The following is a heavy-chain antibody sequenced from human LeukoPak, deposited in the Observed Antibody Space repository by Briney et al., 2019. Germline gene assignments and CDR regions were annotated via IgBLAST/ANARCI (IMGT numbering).Heavy chain of an antibody. CDR2: IKGDDSHT. D-gene: IGHD3-9*01. Sequence: GGSLILSCAASGFPFSNYWMHWVRPAPGKGLVWVPRIKGDDSHTIYADSVKGRFTISRDNAKNTLYLQMKSLRAEDTAVYYCVRDWDHFDFDSWGLGTLVTVSS. CDR3: VRDWDHFDFDS. CDR1: GFPFSNYW. J-gene: IGHJ5*01. V-gene: IGHV3-74*01.